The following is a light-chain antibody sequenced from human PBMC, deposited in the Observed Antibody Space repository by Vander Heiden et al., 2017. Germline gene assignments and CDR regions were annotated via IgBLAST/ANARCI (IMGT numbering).Light chain of an antibody. CDR1: QSITNS. CDR2: KAS. V-gene: IGKV1-5*03. Sequence: DIQMTQSPSTLSASVGDKVTISCRANQSITNSLAWYQQKPGRAPKLLIYKASTLGNGVPSRFSGSGSGTEFSLTISSLQPDDFATYYCQQYNSYCTFGQGTKLEIK. J-gene: IGKJ2*02. CDR3: QQYNSYCT.